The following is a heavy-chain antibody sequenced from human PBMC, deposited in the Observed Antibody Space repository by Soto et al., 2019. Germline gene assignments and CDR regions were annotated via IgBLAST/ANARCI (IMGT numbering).Heavy chain of an antibody. CDR2: ISYDGSNK. CDR3: AKEYGIAVAHGWFDP. V-gene: IGHV3-30*18. CDR1: GFTFSSYG. J-gene: IGHJ5*02. Sequence: GGSLRLSCAASGFTFSSYGMHWVRQAPGKGLEWVAVISYDGSNKYYADSVKGRFTISRDNSKNTLYLQMNSLRAEDTAVYYCAKEYGIAVAHGWFDPWGQGTLVTSPQ. D-gene: IGHD6-19*01.